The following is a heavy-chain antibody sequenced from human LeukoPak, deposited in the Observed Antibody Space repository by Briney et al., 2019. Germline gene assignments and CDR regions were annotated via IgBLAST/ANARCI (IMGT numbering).Heavy chain of an antibody. CDR3: AREISGTYYNPLGYMDV. J-gene: IGHJ6*03. D-gene: IGHD3-10*01. CDR2: INHSGDT. Sequence: PSETLSLTCAVYSGSFSGYQWSWIRQPPGRGLAWIGDINHSGDTTYSPSLRSRVAISVDTSKNQFSLKLNSVTAADTAVYYCAREISGTYYNPLGYMDVWGKGTTVTVSS. V-gene: IGHV4-34*01. CDR1: SGSFSGYQ.